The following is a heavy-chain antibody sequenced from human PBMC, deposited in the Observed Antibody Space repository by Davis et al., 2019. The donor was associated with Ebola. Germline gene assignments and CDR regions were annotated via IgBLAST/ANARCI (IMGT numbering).Heavy chain of an antibody. CDR3: ALTSIPVADPVYFDY. Sequence: GESLKISCSGSGDNFANPLIGWVRQLPGKGLDWMGLFLLANSDTRYGPSFQGQVTMSVDKSTNTAYLQWSSLQASDTAMYYCALTSIPVADPVYFDYWGQGALVTVSS. V-gene: IGHV5-51*01. J-gene: IGHJ4*02. CDR2: FLLANSDT. CDR1: GDNFANPL. D-gene: IGHD6-19*01.